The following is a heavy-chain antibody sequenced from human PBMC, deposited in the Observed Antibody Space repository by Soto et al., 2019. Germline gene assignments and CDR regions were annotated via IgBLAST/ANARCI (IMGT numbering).Heavy chain of an antibody. CDR2: IYYSGST. D-gene: IGHD5-18*01. CDR1: GGSISSGDYY. J-gene: IGHJ6*02. V-gene: IGHV4-30-4*01. CDR3: ASLKVDTAMPSYYYYGMDV. Sequence: QVQLQESGPGLVKPSQTLSLTCTVSGGSISSGDYYWSWIRQPPGKGLEWIGYIYYSGSTYYNPSLKSRLTISVDTSKNQFSLKLSPVTAADTAVYYCASLKVDTAMPSYYYYGMDVWGQGTTVTVSS.